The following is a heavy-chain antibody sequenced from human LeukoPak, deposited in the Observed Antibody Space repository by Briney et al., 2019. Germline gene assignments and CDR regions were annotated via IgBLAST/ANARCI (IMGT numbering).Heavy chain of an antibody. CDR3: ATVRYNWNDRNWFDP. Sequence: ASVKVSCKVSGYTLTELSMHWVRQAPGKGLEWMGGFDPEDGETIYAQKFQGRVTMTEDTSTDTAYMELSSLRSEDTAVYYCATVRYNWNDRNWFDPWGQGTLVTVSS. J-gene: IGHJ5*02. D-gene: IGHD1-1*01. CDR2: FDPEDGET. V-gene: IGHV1-24*01. CDR1: GYTLTELS.